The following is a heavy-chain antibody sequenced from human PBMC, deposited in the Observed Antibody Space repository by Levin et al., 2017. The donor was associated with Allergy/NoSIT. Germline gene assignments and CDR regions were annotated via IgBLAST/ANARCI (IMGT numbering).Heavy chain of an antibody. CDR1: GFSFSNAW. CDR3: STGVAWIVMIDYYDGMGV. V-gene: IGHV3-15*01. D-gene: IGHD2-21*01. Sequence: GESLKISCAASGFSFSNAWMSWVRQDPGKGLEWVGRIKSKSDGGTTDLAAPFKGRFSISRDDAANMLYLQLNSLKIEDTAVYYCSTGVAWIVMIDYYDGMGVWGQGTTVIVSS. J-gene: IGHJ6*02. CDR2: IKSKSDGGTT.